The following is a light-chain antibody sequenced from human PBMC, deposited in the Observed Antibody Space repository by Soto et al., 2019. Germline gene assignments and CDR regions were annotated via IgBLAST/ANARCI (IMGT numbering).Light chain of an antibody. J-gene: IGLJ1*01. CDR2: EVT. CDR3: CSYAGNSTILYV. V-gene: IGLV2-23*02. Sequence: QSALTQPASVSGSPGQSITISCTGTSSDVGSYNLVSWYQQHPGKAPKLMIYEVTKRPSGVSNRFSGSKSGNTASLTISGLQAEDEADYYCCSYAGNSTILYVFGTGTKVTVL. CDR1: SSDVGSYNL.